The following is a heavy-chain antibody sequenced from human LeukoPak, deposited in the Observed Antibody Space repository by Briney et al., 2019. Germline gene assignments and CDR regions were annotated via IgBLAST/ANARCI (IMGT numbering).Heavy chain of an antibody. Sequence: PGGALRLSCAASGVTFSDDAMRCVRQAPGKGLEWVSAISGSGDSTSYADSVKGRFTISRESSKNTLYLQMNNLRAEDTAVYYCARNIEGGVTGSDYWGQGTLVTVSS. CDR1: GVTFSDDA. CDR2: ISGSGDST. D-gene: IGHD1/OR15-1a*01. J-gene: IGHJ4*02. CDR3: ARNIEGGVTGSDY. V-gene: IGHV3-23*01.